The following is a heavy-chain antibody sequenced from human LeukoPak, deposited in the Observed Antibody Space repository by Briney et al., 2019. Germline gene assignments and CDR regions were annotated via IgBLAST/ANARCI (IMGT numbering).Heavy chain of an antibody. V-gene: IGHV4-28*01. CDR1: GYSISSNNG. CDR2: IYYNKNT. J-gene: IGHJ3*01. CDR3: GRNQAVAANRGASDV. Sequence: SDTLSLTCAVSGYSISSNNGWAWVRPPAGKGLEWIGYIYYNKNTYYTHYNPSLTSRVTMSVDTSKNQFSLKLDSVTEIDTAMYYCGRNQAVAANRGASDVWGPGTMVTVSS. D-gene: IGHD6-19*01.